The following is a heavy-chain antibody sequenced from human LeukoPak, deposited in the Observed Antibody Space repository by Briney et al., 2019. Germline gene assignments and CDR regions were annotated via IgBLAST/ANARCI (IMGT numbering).Heavy chain of an antibody. D-gene: IGHD4-17*01. CDR3: ARGQGDYKPPYFDY. CDR1: GGSISSGDYY. J-gene: IGHJ4*02. V-gene: IGHV4-30-4*08. CDR2: IYYSGST. Sequence: SQTLSLTCTVSGGSISSGDYYWSWIRQPPGKGLEWIGYIYYSGSTYYNPSLKSRVTISVDTSKNQFSLKLSSVTAADTAVYYCARGQGDYKPPYFDYWGQGTLVTVSS.